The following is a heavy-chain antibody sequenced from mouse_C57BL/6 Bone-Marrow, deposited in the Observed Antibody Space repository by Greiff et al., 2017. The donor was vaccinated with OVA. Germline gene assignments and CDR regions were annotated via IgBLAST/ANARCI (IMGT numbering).Heavy chain of an antibody. CDR2: ISDGGSYT. CDR1: GFTFSSYA. CDR3: ARDRGITTVVDTGYFDV. V-gene: IGHV5-4*01. Sequence: EVQVVESGGGLVKPGGSLKLSCAASGFTFSSYAMSWVRQTPEKRLEWVATISDGGSYTYYPDNVKGRFTISRDNAKNNLYLQMSHLKSEDTAMYYCARDRGITTVVDTGYFDVWGTGTTVTVSS. J-gene: IGHJ1*03. D-gene: IGHD1-1*01.